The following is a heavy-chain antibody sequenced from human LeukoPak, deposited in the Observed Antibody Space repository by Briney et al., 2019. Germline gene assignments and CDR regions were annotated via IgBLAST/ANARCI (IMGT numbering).Heavy chain of an antibody. Sequence: GGSLRLSCAASGFTFSNAWINWVRQAPGKGLEWVGRIKGKTDGETADYAAPVKGRITISRDDSRNTVYMQMNSLKTDATAVDYWAGRREADYWGQGTLVTVSS. CDR2: IKGKTDGETA. CDR1: GFTFSNAW. CDR3: AGRREADY. V-gene: IGHV3-15*01. J-gene: IGHJ4*02. D-gene: IGHD3-10*01.